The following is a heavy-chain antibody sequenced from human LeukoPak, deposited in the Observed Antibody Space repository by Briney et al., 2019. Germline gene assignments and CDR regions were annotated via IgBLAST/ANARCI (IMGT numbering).Heavy chain of an antibody. J-gene: IGHJ4*02. CDR1: GFIFSNYA. D-gene: IGHD6-19*01. Sequence: GGSLRLSCATSGFIFSNYAVNWVRQAPGKGLEWVSISGSGDTTYYADSVKGRFTISRDNSRNMLYLQMNSLRAEDTAVYYCAKRSAESSGYFDYWGQGTLVTVSS. V-gene: IGHV3-23*01. CDR2: SGSGDTT. CDR3: AKRSAESSGYFDY.